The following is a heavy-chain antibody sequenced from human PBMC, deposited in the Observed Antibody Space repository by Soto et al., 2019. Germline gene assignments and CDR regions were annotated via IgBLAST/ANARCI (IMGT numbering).Heavy chain of an antibody. CDR3: AKDCYGSGAINWFDP. CDR2: ISGSGGST. J-gene: IGHJ5*02. Sequence: EVQLLESGGGLVQPGGSLRLSCAASGFTFSSYAMSWVRQAPGKGLEWVSAISGSGGSTYYADSVKGRFTISRDNSKNTQYLQMNSLRPEDTAVYYCAKDCYGSGAINWFDPGGQGTLVTASS. D-gene: IGHD3-10*01. CDR1: GFTFSSYA. V-gene: IGHV3-23*01.